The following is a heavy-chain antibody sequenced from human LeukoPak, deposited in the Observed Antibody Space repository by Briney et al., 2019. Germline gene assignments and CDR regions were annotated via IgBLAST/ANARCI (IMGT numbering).Heavy chain of an antibody. CDR3: ASGYQLLLRWGYYYYYMDV. D-gene: IGHD2-2*01. Sequence: GASVKVSCKASGGTFSSYAISWVRQAPGQGLEWMGGIIPIFGTANYAQKFQGRVTITADESTSTAYMELSSLRSEDTAVYYCASGYQLLLRWGYYYYYMDVWGKGTTVTVSS. J-gene: IGHJ6*03. CDR2: IIPIFGTA. V-gene: IGHV1-69*13. CDR1: GGTFSSYA.